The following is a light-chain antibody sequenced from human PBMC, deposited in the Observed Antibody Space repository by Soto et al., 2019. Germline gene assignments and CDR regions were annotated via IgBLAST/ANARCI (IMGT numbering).Light chain of an antibody. CDR2: SGS. J-gene: IGLJ3*02. V-gene: IGLV7-43*01. Sequence: QTVVTQESSLTVSPGGTVTLTCASSTGAVTSGHYPNWFQQKPGQAPRALIYSGSHKHSWTPARFSGSLLGGKAALTLSGVQPEDEAEYSCLLYYAGAWVFGGGTKLPVL. CDR3: LLYYAGAWV. CDR1: TGAVTSGHY.